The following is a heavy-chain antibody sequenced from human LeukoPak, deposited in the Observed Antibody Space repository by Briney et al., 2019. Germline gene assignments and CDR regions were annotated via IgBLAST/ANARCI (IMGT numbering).Heavy chain of an antibody. CDR1: AGSISSYY. V-gene: IGHV4-59*12. Sequence: SETLSLTCTVSAGSISSYYWSWIRQPPGKGLEWIGYIYYSGSTSYNPSLKSRVTISVDTSKNQFSLKLSSVTAADTAVYYCARTSSSSADYWGQGTLVTVSS. CDR3: ARTSSSSADY. J-gene: IGHJ4*02. CDR2: IYYSGST. D-gene: IGHD6-6*01.